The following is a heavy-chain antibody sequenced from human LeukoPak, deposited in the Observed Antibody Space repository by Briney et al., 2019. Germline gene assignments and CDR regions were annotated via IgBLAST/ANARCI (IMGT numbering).Heavy chain of an antibody. Sequence: GGSLRLSCAASGFTFSNYWMHWVRQVPGKGLVWVSRINDDGSGTFYADSVQGRFIISRDNAKNMVYLQMNSLRADDTAIYYCTRAITYFYGSVTYDWFDSWGQGTRVTVSS. D-gene: IGHD3-10*01. V-gene: IGHV3-74*01. CDR1: GFTFSNYW. CDR2: INDDGSGT. CDR3: TRAITYFYGSVTYDWFDS. J-gene: IGHJ5*01.